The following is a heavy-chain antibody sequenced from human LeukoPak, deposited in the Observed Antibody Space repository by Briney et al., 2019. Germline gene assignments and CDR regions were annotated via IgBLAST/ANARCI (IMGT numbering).Heavy chain of an antibody. D-gene: IGHD2-8*01. V-gene: IGHV3-7*01. CDR2: IKPDGGER. CDR1: GFTFKNNW. CDR3: AKDGRGPCSNADCHVSYHFDY. J-gene: IGHJ4*02. Sequence: GGSLRLSCAASGFTFKNNWMSWLRQVPGKGLEWVANIKPDGGERNYVDSVKGRFTVSRDNAKNSLYLHMNSLRADDTAVYYCAKDGRGPCSNADCHVSYHFDYWGQGILVTVSS.